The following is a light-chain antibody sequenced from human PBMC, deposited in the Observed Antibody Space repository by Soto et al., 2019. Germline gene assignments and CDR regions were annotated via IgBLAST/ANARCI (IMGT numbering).Light chain of an antibody. J-gene: IGKJ4*01. CDR2: WAS. Sequence: DIVMTQSPDSLAVSPGERATINCKSSQRVLFRSNNKNYLAWYQQKPGQPPKLLIYWASTRESGVPDRFSGSGSRTDFTLTISSLQAEDVALYYCQQYYSLPLIFGGGTKVEIK. V-gene: IGKV4-1*01. CDR3: QQYYSLPLI. CDR1: QRVLFRSNNKNY.